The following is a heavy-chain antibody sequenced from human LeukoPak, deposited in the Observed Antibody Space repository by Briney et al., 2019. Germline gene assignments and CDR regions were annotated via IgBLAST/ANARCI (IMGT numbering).Heavy chain of an antibody. CDR3: ATGCVEPPAILY. Sequence: SETLSLTCTVSGGSISSGTNFWGWVRQPPGKGLEWIGNVYYDGSAYYNPSLKSRVTISADTSKNQFSLNLSSVTASDTAVFFCATGCVEPPAILYWGQGIPVTVSS. CDR1: GGSISSGTNF. J-gene: IGHJ4*03. CDR2: VYYDGSA. D-gene: IGHD5-24*01. V-gene: IGHV4-39*01.